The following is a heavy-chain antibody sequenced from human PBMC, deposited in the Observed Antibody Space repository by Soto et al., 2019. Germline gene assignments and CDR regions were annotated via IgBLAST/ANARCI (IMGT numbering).Heavy chain of an antibody. V-gene: IGHV4-30-2*01. CDR3: ARIDVDTAMDNVIAFDI. J-gene: IGHJ3*02. D-gene: IGHD5-18*01. CDR1: GGSISSGGYS. CDR2: IFHSGTT. Sequence: QLQLQESGSGLVKPSQTLSLTCAVSGGSISSGGYSWSWIRQPPGKGLEWIGYIFHSGTTYYNPCLNSRGTISVDRSKTQCSLNRSSVTAADTAVYYCARIDVDTAMDNVIAFDIWGQGTMVTVS.